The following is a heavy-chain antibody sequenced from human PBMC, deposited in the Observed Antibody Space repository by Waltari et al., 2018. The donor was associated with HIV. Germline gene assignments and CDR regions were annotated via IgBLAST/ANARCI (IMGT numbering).Heavy chain of an antibody. J-gene: IGHJ3*02. CDR2: INHSGST. CDR3: ATLLGLNAFDI. V-gene: IGHV4-34*01. Sequence: QVQLQQWGAGLLKPSETLSLTCAVYGGSFSGYSWSWIRQPQGKGLEWIGEINHSGSTNYNPSLKSRVTISVDTSKNQFSLKLSSVTAADTAVYYCATLLGLNAFDIWGQGTMVTVSS. CDR1: GGSFSGYS. D-gene: IGHD3-10*01.